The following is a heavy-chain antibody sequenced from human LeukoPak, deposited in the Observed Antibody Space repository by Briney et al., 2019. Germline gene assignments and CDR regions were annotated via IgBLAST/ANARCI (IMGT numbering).Heavy chain of an antibody. CDR2: INPNSGGT. J-gene: IGHJ4*02. CDR1: GYTFTGYY. V-gene: IGHV1-2*02. D-gene: IGHD3-3*01. Sequence: ASVKVSCKASGYTFTGYYMHWWRQPPGQGLDWRGWINPNSGGTNYAQKFQGRVTMTRDTSISTAYMELSRLRSDDTAVYYCARDLWDFWSGYQSSGFDYWGQGTLVTVSS. CDR3: ARDLWDFWSGYQSSGFDY.